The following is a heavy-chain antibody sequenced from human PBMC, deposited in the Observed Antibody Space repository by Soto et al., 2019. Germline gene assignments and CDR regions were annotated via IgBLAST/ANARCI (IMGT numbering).Heavy chain of an antibody. CDR2: IYYSGST. J-gene: IGHJ6*02. D-gene: IGHD5-18*01. CDR1: GGSISSGGYY. V-gene: IGHV4-31*03. Sequence: SETLSLTCTVSGGSISSGGYYWSWIRQHPGKGLEWIGYIYYSGSTYYNPSLKSRVTISVDTSKNQFSLKLSSVTAADTAVYYCARHQLKQKYYYYYYGMDVWGQGTTVTVSS. CDR3: ARHQLKQKYYYYYYGMDV.